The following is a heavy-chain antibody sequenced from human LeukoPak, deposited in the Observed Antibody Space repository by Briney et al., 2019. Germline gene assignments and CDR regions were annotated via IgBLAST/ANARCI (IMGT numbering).Heavy chain of an antibody. V-gene: IGHV3-21*01. CDR1: GFTFSSYS. CDR3: ARDRGSDTSGYEDFDY. CDR2: ISSGSSYI. D-gene: IGHD3-22*01. Sequence: PGGSLRLSCAASGFTFSSYSMNWARQAPGKGLEWVSSISSGSSYIYYADSVNGRFTISRDNARNSLYLLMNSLRAEDTAIYYCARDRGSDTSGYEDFDYWGQGTLVTVSS. J-gene: IGHJ4*02.